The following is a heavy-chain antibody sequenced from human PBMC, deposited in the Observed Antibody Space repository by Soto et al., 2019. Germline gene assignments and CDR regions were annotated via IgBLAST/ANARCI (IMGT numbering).Heavy chain of an antibody. J-gene: IGHJ5*02. V-gene: IGHV1-69*01. CDR2: VIPMYGTA. Sequence: QEQLVQSGAEVKKPGSSVKVSCKASGGTFSSYGISWVRQVPGQGLEWMGGVIPMYGTANHAQKFQGRVTMTADESTGTAYMELSSLRSEDTAVYFCARGVRRTTGWSPTNWFDPWGRGTLVTVSS. CDR1: GGTFSSYG. D-gene: IGHD6-19*01. CDR3: ARGVRRTTGWSPTNWFDP.